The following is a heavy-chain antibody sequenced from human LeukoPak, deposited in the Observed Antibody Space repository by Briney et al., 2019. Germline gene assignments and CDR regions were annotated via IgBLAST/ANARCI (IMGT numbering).Heavy chain of an antibody. V-gene: IGHV4-34*01. CDR2: INHSGST. J-gene: IGHJ5*02. D-gene: IGHD2-15*01. Sequence: PSETLSLTCAVYGGSFSGYYWSWIRQPPGKGLEWIGEINHSGSTNYNPSLKSRVTISVDTSKNQFSLKLSSVTAADTAVYYCARGSGSLVVAAIPEGYNWFDPWGQGTLVTVSS. CDR1: GGSFSGYY. CDR3: ARGSGSLVVAAIPEGYNWFDP.